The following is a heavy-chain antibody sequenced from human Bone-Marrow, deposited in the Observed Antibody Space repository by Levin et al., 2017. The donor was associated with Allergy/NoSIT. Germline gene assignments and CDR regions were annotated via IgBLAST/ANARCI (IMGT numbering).Heavy chain of an antibody. V-gene: IGHV3-48*03. CDR2: IGSGGTTI. J-gene: IGHJ4*02. Sequence: GESLKISCAASGFTLSSYEMNCVRQAPGKGLEWVSYIGSGGTTIFYAGSVKGRFTISRDSAKNSLFLRMHSLRAEDTAVYYCARLKYDSSGYFLDCWGQGTLVTVSS. CDR3: ARLKYDSSGYFLDC. CDR1: GFTLSSYE. D-gene: IGHD3-22*01.